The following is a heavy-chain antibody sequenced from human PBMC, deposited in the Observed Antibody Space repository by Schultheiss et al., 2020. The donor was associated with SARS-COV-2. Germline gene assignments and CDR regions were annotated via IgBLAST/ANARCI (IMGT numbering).Heavy chain of an antibody. CDR2: INHWGIT. Sequence: SETLSLTCTVSGSSISTSSYYWGWIRQSPGKGLEWIGEINHWGITHYNPSLKSRVTISVDTSKNQFSLKLSSVTAADTAVYYCAARGRQLVRFVWLDYWGQGTLVTVSS. CDR3: AARGRQLVRFVWLDY. D-gene: IGHD6-6*01. J-gene: IGHJ4*02. V-gene: IGHV4-39*07. CDR1: GSSISTSSYY.